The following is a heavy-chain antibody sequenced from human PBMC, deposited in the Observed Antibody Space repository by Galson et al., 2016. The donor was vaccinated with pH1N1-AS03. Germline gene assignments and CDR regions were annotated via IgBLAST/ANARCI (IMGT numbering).Heavy chain of an antibody. J-gene: IGHJ6*03. D-gene: IGHD5-18*01. CDR3: ASASGDAYSYGPDYFYYTMDV. CDR2: ISSSSIYI. Sequence: SLRLSCAASGFGFSFSRYSVNWVRQAPGKGLEWVSSISSSSIYIYSADSVKGRFTTSRDNAKNSVYLQMNSLRAEDTAVYYCASASGDAYSYGPDYFYYTMDVWGKGNTVTVSS. V-gene: IGHV3-21*01. CDR1: GFGFSFSRYS.